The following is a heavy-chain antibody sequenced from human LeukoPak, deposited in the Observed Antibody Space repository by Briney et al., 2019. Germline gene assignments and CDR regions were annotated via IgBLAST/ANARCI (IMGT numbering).Heavy chain of an antibody. V-gene: IGHV7-4-1*02. D-gene: IGHD3-22*01. J-gene: IGHJ4*02. CDR3: ARNLYYDSSGDLRY. Sequence: ASVKVSCKASGYTFTSYAMNWVRQAPGQELEWMGCINTNTGNPTYAQGFTGRFVFSLDTSFSTAYLQISSLKAEDTAVYYCARNLYYDSSGDLRYWGQGTLVTVSS. CDR1: GYTFTSYA. CDR2: INTNTGNP.